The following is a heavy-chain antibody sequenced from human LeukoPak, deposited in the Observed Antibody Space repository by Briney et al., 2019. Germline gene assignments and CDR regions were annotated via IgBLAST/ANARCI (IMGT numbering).Heavy chain of an antibody. CDR1: GGSISSYY. V-gene: IGHV4-59*12. D-gene: IGHD1-26*01. CDR2: IYYSGST. Sequence: SETLSVTCTVSGGSISSYYWSWIRQPPGKGLEWIGSIYYSGSTYYNPSLKSRVTISVDTSKNQFSLKLSSVTAADTAVYYCARVPSISGSPGDWFDPWGQGTLVTVSS. CDR3: ARVPSISGSPGDWFDP. J-gene: IGHJ5*02.